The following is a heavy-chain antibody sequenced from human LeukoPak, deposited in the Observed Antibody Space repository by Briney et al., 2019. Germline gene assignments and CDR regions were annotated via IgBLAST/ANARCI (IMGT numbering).Heavy chain of an antibody. J-gene: IGHJ4*02. CDR2: IYRRGESR. CDR3: ARGGYGEYYFDS. Sequence: GGSVRLSCEASGFIFDDYCMSWVRQAPGGGREWVSSIYRRGESRGYADSGKGPVTISRDNAKKSLHLQMDSLTAEDTAFYYCARGGYGEYYFDSWGQGPLVTVSS. D-gene: IGHD4-17*01. CDR1: GFIFDDYC. V-gene: IGHV3-20*04.